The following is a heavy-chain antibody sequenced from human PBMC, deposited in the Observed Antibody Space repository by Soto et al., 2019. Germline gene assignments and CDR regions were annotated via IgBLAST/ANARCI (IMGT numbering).Heavy chain of an antibody. Sequence: GASVKVSCKASGYTFSSYYMNWVRQAPGQGLEWLGIINPSGGYTTYAQRFLGRVTMTSDTSTSTVHMELGSLTSEDTAVYYCARLLYDRRGYYYFDNWGQGTLVTVSS. CDR2: INPSGGYT. CDR3: ARLLYDRRGYYYFDN. CDR1: GYTFSSYY. J-gene: IGHJ4*02. D-gene: IGHD3-22*01. V-gene: IGHV1-46*01.